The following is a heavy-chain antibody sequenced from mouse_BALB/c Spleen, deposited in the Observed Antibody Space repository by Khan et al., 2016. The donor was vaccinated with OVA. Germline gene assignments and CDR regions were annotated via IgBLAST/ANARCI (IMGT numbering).Heavy chain of an antibody. CDR2: ISSGSSTI. CDR3: ARTGYYYFDY. D-gene: IGHD2-3*01. Sequence: EVELVESGGGLVQPGGSRKLSCAASGCPFSGFGMHWVRQAPEKGLEWVAYISSGSSTIYYADTVKGRFTISRDNPKNTLFLQMASLRSEDTAMYYCARTGYYYFDYWGQGTTLTVSS. V-gene: IGHV5-17*02. J-gene: IGHJ2*01. CDR1: GCPFSGFG.